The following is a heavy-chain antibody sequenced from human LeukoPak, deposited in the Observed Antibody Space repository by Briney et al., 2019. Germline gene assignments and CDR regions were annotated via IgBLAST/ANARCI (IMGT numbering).Heavy chain of an antibody. V-gene: IGHV4-59*01. CDR1: GGSISSYY. Sequence: SETLSLTCTVSGGSISSYYWSWIRQPPGKGLEWIGYIYYSGSTNYNPSLKSRVTISVDTSKNQFSLKLSSVTAADTAVYYCARAPRGYCSSTSCYGNWFDPWGQGTLVTVSS. J-gene: IGHJ5*02. D-gene: IGHD2-2*01. CDR2: IYYSGST. CDR3: ARAPRGYCSSTSCYGNWFDP.